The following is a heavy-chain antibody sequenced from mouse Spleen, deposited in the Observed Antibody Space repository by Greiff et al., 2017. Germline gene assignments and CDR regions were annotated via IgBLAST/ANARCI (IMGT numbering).Heavy chain of an antibody. CDR1: GFAFSSYD. Sequence: EVKLMESGGGLVKPGGSLKLSCAASGFAFSSYDMSWVRQTPEKRLEWVAYISSGGGSTYYPDTVKGRFTISRDNAKNTLYLQMSSLKSEDTAMYYCARHDGNYAFDYWGQGTTLTVSS. CDR3: ARHDGNYAFDY. V-gene: IGHV5-12-1*01. J-gene: IGHJ2*01. CDR2: ISSGGGST. D-gene: IGHD2-1*01.